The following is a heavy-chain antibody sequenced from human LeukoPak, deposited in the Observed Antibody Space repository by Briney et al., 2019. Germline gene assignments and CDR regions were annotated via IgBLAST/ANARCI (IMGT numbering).Heavy chain of an antibody. CDR3: ARVSGSYVFDY. CDR2: ITGSTSFT. J-gene: IGHJ4*02. CDR1: GFXFSDYY. V-gene: IGHV3-11*05. Sequence: GGSLRLSCAASGFXFSDYYMSWIRRAPGKGLEWVSYITGSTSFTNYADSVKGRFTISRDNAKNSLYLQINSLRAEDTAVYYCARVSGSYVFDYWGQGALVTVSS. D-gene: IGHD1-26*01.